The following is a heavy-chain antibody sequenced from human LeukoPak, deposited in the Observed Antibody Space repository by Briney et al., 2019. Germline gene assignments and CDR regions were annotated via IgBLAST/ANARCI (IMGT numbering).Heavy chain of an antibody. V-gene: IGHV4-34*01. J-gene: IGHJ6*02. CDR2: INHSGST. CDR1: GGSFSGYY. D-gene: IGHD5-18*01. CDR3: ARHEGYTFMDV. Sequence: PSETLSLTCAVYGGSFSGYYWSWIRQPPGKGLEWIGEINHSGSTNYNPSLKSRVTISVGTSKNQFSLKLSSVTAADTAVYYCARHEGYTFMDVWGQGTTVTVSS.